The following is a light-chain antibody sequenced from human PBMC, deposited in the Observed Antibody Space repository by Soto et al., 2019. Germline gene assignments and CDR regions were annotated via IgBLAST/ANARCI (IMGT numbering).Light chain of an antibody. Sequence: HSVLTQPASVSGSPGQSITISCTGTSSGVGGYNYVSWYQHHPGKAPKLMIFDVSNRPSGVSNRFSGSKSGNTASLTISGLQPEDEADYYCSSYTTSNTRQIVFGTGTKVTVL. CDR2: DVS. J-gene: IGLJ1*01. V-gene: IGLV2-14*03. CDR3: SSYTTSNTRQIV. CDR1: SSGVGGYNY.